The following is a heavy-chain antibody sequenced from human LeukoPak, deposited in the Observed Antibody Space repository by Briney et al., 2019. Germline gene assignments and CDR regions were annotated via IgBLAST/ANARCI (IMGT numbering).Heavy chain of an antibody. V-gene: IGHV6-1*01. CDR2: TYYRSKWYN. D-gene: IGHD6-19*01. Sequence: SQTLSLTCAISGDSVSSKSGAWNWIRQSPSRGLEWLGRTYYRSKWYNDYAVSVKSRITINPDTSKNQFSLQLNSLTPEDTAVYYCAGTVAGSIDYWGQGTLVTVSS. J-gene: IGHJ4*02. CDR3: AGTVAGSIDY. CDR1: GDSVSSKSGA.